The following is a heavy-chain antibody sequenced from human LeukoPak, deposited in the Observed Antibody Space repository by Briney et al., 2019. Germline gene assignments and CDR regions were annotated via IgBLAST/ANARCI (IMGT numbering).Heavy chain of an antibody. CDR3: ARRLRHKPTHDAFDI. J-gene: IGHJ3*02. Sequence: LRLSCAASGFTFSSYSMNWVRQPPGKGLEWIGYIYYSGSTYYNPSLKSRVTISVDTSKNQFSLKLSSVTAADTAVYYCARRLRHKPTHDAFDIWGQGTMVTVSS. D-gene: IGHD4-17*01. CDR2: IYYSGST. V-gene: IGHV4-30-4*08. CDR1: GFTFSSYS.